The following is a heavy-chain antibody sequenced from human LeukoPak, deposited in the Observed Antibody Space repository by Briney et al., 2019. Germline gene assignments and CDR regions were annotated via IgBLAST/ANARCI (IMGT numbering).Heavy chain of an antibody. CDR2: ISGSGDNT. J-gene: IGHJ4*02. Sequence: PGGSLRLSCAASGFTFSSYAMSWVRQAPGKGLEWVSAISGSGDNTYYADSVKGRFTISRDNSKNTLYLQINSLRAEDTAVYYCAKAWAGYSTGVDYWGQGTLLIGSS. D-gene: IGHD4-11*01. CDR1: GFTFSSYA. V-gene: IGHV3-23*01. CDR3: AKAWAGYSTGVDY.